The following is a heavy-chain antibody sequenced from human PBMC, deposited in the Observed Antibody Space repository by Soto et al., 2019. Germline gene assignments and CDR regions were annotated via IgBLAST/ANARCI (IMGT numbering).Heavy chain of an antibody. V-gene: IGHV4-59*11. J-gene: IGHJ6*02. CDR2: IYYRGST. CDR1: GGSTSSHY. D-gene: IGHD1-26*01. CDR3: ARDGREASGMDV. Sequence: SETLSLTCTVSGGSTSSHYWSWVRQAPGKGLEWIGHIYYRGSTTYNPSLRSRSTISVDTSNNQFSLKLNSVTTADTAVYYCARDGREASGMDVWGQGTEVTVSS.